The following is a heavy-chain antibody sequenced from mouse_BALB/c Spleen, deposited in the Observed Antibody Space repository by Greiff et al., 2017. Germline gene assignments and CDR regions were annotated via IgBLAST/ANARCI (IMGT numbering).Heavy chain of an antibody. D-gene: IGHD1-1*02. J-gene: IGHJ4*01. CDR3: AYDYYAMDY. Sequence: EVKLMESGPGLVKPSQSLSLTCTVTGYSITSDYAWNWIRQFPGNKLEWMGYISYSGSTSYNPSLKSRISITRDTSKNQFFLQLNSVTTEDTATYYCAYDYYAMDYWGQGTSVTVSS. V-gene: IGHV3-2*02. CDR1: GYSITSDYA. CDR2: ISYSGST.